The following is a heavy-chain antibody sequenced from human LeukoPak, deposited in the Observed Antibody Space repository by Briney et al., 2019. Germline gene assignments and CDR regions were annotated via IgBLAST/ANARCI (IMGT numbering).Heavy chain of an antibody. V-gene: IGHV3-23*01. CDR1: GFTFSSYA. J-gene: IGHJ4*02. CDR2: ISGSGGST. CDR3: AKDTIAAAGTAVGDFDY. D-gene: IGHD6-13*01. Sequence: GGSLRLSCAASGFTFSSYAMSWVRQAPGKGLEWVSAISGSGGSTYYADSVKGRITIPRDNSKNTLYLQMNSLRAEDTAVYYCAKDTIAAAGTAVGDFDYWGQGTLVTVSS.